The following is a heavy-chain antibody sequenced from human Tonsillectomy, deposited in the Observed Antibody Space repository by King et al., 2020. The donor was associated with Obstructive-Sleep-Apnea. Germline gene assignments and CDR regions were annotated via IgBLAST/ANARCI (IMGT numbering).Heavy chain of an antibody. CDR2: MYYSGNT. D-gene: IGHD5-12*01. CDR1: GGSISNYY. J-gene: IGHJ4*02. Sequence: LQESGPGLVKHSETLSLTCTVSGGSISNYYWSWIRQPPGKGLEWIGYMYYSGNTNFNPSLKSRVTISADTSKIQISLRLSSVTAADTAVYYCARHRGVEDYGGYGDYFDYWGQGTLVTVSS. CDR3: ARHRGVEDYGGYGDYFDY. V-gene: IGHV4-59*08.